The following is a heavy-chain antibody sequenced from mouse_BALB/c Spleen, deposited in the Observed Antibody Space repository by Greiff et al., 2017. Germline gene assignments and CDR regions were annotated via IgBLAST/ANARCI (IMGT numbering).Heavy chain of an antibody. Sequence: EVHLVESGGGLVKPGGSLKLSCAASGFTFSSYAMSWVRQSPEKRLEWVAEISSGGSYTYYPDTVTGRFTISRDNAKNTLYLEMSSLRSEDTAMYYCARDKDGNFYYAMDYWGQGTSVTVSS. D-gene: IGHD2-1*01. V-gene: IGHV5-9-4*01. CDR2: ISSGGSYT. CDR3: ARDKDGNFYYAMDY. CDR1: GFTFSSYA. J-gene: IGHJ4*01.